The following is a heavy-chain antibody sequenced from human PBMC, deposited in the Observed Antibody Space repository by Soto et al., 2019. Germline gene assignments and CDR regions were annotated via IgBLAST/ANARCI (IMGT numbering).Heavy chain of an antibody. CDR2: IYNSGST. D-gene: IGHD5-18*01. CDR3: ASPLYNYGPMDV. Sequence: QVQLQESGPGLMKPSETLSLTCTVSGGSVSSGSYYWSWIRQPPGKGLEWIGYIYNSGSTNYNPSPKSRVTISVDTSKNQFSLKLRSVTAADTAVYYCASPLYNYGPMDVWGQGTTVTVSS. V-gene: IGHV4-61*01. CDR1: GGSVSSGSYY. J-gene: IGHJ6*02.